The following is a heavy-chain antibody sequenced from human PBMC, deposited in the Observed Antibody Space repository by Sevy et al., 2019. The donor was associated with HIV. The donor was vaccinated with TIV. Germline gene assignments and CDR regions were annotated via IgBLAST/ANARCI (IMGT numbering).Heavy chain of an antibody. J-gene: IGHJ4*02. D-gene: IGHD3-22*01. CDR3: AREEQVTMLVVFGGLYFDS. CDR1: GFTFSRYW. Sequence: GGSLRLSCAASGFTFSRYWMTWVRQAPGKGLEWVAHIKQDESEKYYVDSVKGRFTISRDNAKNSLYLQMNSLRADDTAVEYCAREEQVTMLVVFGGLYFDSWGQGTLVTVSS. V-gene: IGHV3-7*01. CDR2: IKQDESEK.